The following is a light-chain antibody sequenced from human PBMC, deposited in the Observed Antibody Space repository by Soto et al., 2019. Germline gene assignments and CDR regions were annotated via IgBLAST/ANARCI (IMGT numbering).Light chain of an antibody. J-gene: IGLJ1*01. CDR1: SSDVGGYNY. CDR3: SSYTSSSTLL. V-gene: IGLV2-14*01. Sequence: QSVLTQPASVSGSPGQSITISCTGTSSDVGGYNYVSWYQQHPGKAPKLMIYDGSNRPSGVSNRFSGSKSGNTASLTISGLQAEDEADYYCSSYTSSSTLLFGTGTKVTVL. CDR2: DGS.